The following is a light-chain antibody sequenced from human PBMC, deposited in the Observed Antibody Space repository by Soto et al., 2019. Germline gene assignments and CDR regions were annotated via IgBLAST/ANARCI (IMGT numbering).Light chain of an antibody. J-gene: IGKJ4*01. Sequence: DIVMTQSPDSLAVSLGERATINCKSSQSVSYSSNKKNCLAWYQQKPGQPPKLLFYWASTRQSGVPDRFSGSGSGTDFTLTISSLQAEDVAVYYCHQYYSSPRTFGGGTKVEIK. CDR1: QSVSYSSNKKNC. V-gene: IGKV4-1*01. CDR2: WAS. CDR3: HQYYSSPRT.